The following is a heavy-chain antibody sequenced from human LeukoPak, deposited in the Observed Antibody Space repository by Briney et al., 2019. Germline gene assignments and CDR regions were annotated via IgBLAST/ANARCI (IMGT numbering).Heavy chain of an antibody. Sequence: PGGSLRLSCAASGFTFSSYAMSWVRQAPGKGLEWVSAISGSGGSTYYADSVKGQFTISRDNSKNTLYLQMNSLRAEDTAVYYCAKVDVVVTAISGFDYWGQGTLVTVSS. V-gene: IGHV3-23*01. CDR1: GFTFSSYA. CDR2: ISGSGGST. D-gene: IGHD2-21*02. J-gene: IGHJ4*02. CDR3: AKVDVVVTAISGFDY.